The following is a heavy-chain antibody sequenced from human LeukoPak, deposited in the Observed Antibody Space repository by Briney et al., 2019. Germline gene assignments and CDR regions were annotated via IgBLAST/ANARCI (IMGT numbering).Heavy chain of an antibody. CDR1: GGSISSSNW. V-gene: IGHV4-4*02. CDR2: IYHSGST. D-gene: IGHD1-26*01. CDR3: ARDEVSGSYLVY. J-gene: IGHJ4*02. Sequence: SGTLSLTCAVSGGSISSSNWWSWVRPPPGKGLEWIGEIYHSGSTNYNPSLKSRVTISVDTPKNQFSLKLSSVTAADTAVYYCARDEVSGSYLVYWGQGTLVTVSS.